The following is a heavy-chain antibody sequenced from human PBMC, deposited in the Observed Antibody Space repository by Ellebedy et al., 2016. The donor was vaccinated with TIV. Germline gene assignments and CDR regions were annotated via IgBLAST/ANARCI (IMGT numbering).Heavy chain of an antibody. J-gene: IGHJ5*02. CDR1: GGSISSSSYY. V-gene: IGHV4-39*01. Sequence: GSLRLXXTVSGGSISSSSYYWGWFRQPPGKGLEWIGSIYYSGSTYYNPSLKSRVTISVDTSKNQFSLKLSSVTAADTAVYYCARVKTGSGSYYRSGGADSFDPWGQGTLVTVSS. CDR3: ARVKTGSGSYYRSGGADSFDP. D-gene: IGHD3-10*01. CDR2: IYYSGST.